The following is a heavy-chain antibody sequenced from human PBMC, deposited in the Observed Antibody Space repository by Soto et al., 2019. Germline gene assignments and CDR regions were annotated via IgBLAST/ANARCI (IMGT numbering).Heavy chain of an antibody. V-gene: IGHV4-61*01. CDR2: IDYSGSA. J-gene: IGHJ6*02. CDR1: GGSVSIGYYY. Sequence: SETLSLTCTVSGGSVSIGYYYWSWIRQPPGKALEWIGYIDYSGSANYKSALKSRVTISVDTSKNQFSLKLSSVTAADTAVYYCARVVQKDGGLLSNYYYGMDVWGQGTTVTVSS. CDR3: ARVVQKDGGLLSNYYYGMDV. D-gene: IGHD3-10*01.